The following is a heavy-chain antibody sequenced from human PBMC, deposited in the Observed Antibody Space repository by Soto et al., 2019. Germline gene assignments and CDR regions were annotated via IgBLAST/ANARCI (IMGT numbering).Heavy chain of an antibody. J-gene: IGHJ4*02. CDR1: GGSISSSSYY. CDR2: IYYSGST. CDR3: ARHEVVAATQGFDY. V-gene: IGHV4-39*01. D-gene: IGHD2-15*01. Sequence: QLQLQESGPGLVKPSETLSLTCTVSGGSISSSSYYWGWIRQPPGKGLEGIGSIYYSGSTYYNPSLKSRVTISVDTSKNQFSLKLSSVTAADTAVYYCARHEVVAATQGFDYWGQGTLVTVSS.